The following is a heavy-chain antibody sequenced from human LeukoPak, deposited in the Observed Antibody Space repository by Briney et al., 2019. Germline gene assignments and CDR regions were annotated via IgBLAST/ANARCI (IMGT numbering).Heavy chain of an antibody. D-gene: IGHD6-13*01. CDR2: IYYSGST. V-gene: IGHV4-61*01. CDR1: GGSVSGGSYY. CDR3: ASDKIAAAAMYYFDY. Sequence: SETLSLTCTVSGGSVSGGSYYWSWIRQPPGKGLEWIGYIYYSGSTNYNPSLKSRVTISVDTSKNQFSLKLSSVTAADTAVYYCASDKIAAAAMYYFDYWGQGTLVTVSS. J-gene: IGHJ4*02.